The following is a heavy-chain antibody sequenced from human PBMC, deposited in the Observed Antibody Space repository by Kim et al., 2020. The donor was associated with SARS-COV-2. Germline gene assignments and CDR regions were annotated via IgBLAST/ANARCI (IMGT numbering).Heavy chain of an antibody. CDR2: INPNSGGT. D-gene: IGHD4-17*01. J-gene: IGHJ3*02. V-gene: IGHV1-2*06. Sequence: ASVKVSCKASGYTFTGYYMHWVRQAPGQGLEWMGRINPNSGGTNYAQKFQGRVTMTRDTSISTAYMELSRLRSDDTAVYYCARCDEGDYGDLYAFDIWGQGRMVTHSS. CDR3: ARCDEGDYGDLYAFDI. CDR1: GYTFTGYY.